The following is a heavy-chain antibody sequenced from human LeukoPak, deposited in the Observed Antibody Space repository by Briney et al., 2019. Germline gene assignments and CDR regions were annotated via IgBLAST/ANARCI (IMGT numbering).Heavy chain of an antibody. CDR1: GYTLTELS. CDR2: FDPEDGET. Sequence: GASVKVSCKVSGYTLTELSMHWVRQAPGKGLEWMGGFDPEDGETIYAQKFQGRVTMTEDTSTDTAYMELSSLRSEDTAVYYCATGERRVDYWNDGPRGDQIWGQGTMVTVSS. CDR3: ATGERRVDYWNDGPRGDQI. J-gene: IGHJ3*02. D-gene: IGHD1-1*01. V-gene: IGHV1-24*01.